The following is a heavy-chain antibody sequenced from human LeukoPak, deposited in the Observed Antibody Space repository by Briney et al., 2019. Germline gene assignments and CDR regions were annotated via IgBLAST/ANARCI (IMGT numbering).Heavy chain of an antibody. D-gene: IGHD6-6*01. CDR3: AIGTPNSSSDY. Sequence: ASVRVSCKASGYTFTGYYMHWVRQAPGQGLEGVGIINPSGGSTSYAQKLQGRVTMTRDTSTSTVYMELSSLRSEDTAVYYCAIGTPNSSSDYWGQGNLVTVSS. CDR2: INPSGGST. J-gene: IGHJ4*02. V-gene: IGHV1-46*01. CDR1: GYTFTGYY.